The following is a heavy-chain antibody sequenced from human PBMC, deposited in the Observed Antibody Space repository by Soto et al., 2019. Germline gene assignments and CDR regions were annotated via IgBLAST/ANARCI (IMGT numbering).Heavy chain of an antibody. J-gene: IGHJ4*02. Sequence: TLSLTCTVSSGSINNGNYYWSWVRQHPGKGLEWIGHIFYSGSTNYNPSLKSRVTISVDTSKNQFSLNLSSVTAADTAVYYCAKAFDFWSAYYLGYWGQGTLVTVSS. CDR1: SGSINNGNYY. CDR2: IFYSGST. V-gene: IGHV4-31*03. D-gene: IGHD3-3*01. CDR3: AKAFDFWSAYYLGY.